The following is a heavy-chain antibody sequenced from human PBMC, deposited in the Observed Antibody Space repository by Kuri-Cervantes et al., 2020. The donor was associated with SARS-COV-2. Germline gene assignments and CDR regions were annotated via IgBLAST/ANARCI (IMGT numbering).Heavy chain of an antibody. CDR2: IYYSGST. V-gene: IGHV4-59*12. CDR1: GGSISSYY. CDR3: AREFIVPAAILDY. Sequence: SETLSLTCTVSGGSISSYYWSWIRQPPGKGLEWIGYIYYSGSTNYNPSLKSRVTISVDTSKNQFSLKLSSVTAADTAVYYCAREFIVPAAILDYWGQGTRVTCYS. D-gene: IGHD2-2*01. J-gene: IGHJ4*02.